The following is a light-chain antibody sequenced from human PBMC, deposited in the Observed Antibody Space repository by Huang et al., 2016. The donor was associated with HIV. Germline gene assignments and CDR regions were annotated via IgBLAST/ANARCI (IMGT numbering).Light chain of an antibody. CDR1: QNVSRD. Sequence: VMTQSPVTLSVSPGERATLSCRASQNVSRDLAWYQQRPGHPPRLLMYGASTRATGLPARFSGSGCGTEFTITISSLQSEDFAVYYCQQYNKWPLFTFGHGTKVDIK. J-gene: IGKJ3*01. CDR3: QQYNKWPLFT. CDR2: GAS. V-gene: IGKV3-15*01.